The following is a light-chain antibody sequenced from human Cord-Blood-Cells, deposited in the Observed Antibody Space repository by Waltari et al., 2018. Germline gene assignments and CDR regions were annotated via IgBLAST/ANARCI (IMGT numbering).Light chain of an antibody. CDR1: QSVSSY. J-gene: IGKJ4*01. CDR2: DAS. Sequence: EIVLTQSSATLSLSPGERATLSCRASQSVSSYLAWYQQKPGQAPGLLNYDASNRATGIPARFSGSGSGTDFTLTISSLEPEDFAVYYCQQRSNWPLLTFGGGTKVEIK. CDR3: QQRSNWPLLT. V-gene: IGKV3-11*01.